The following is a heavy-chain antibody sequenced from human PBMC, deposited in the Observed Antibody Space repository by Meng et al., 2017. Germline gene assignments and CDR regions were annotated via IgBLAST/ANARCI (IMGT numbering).Heavy chain of an antibody. CDR2: INPNNGGT. CDR3: ASYHCSGGSCYGDY. D-gene: IGHD2-15*01. V-gene: IGHV1-2*02. J-gene: IGHJ4*02. CDR1: GYALIGYH. Sequence: VTVVQSGDGGRRPGAAVKVSRKASGYALIGYHMDWVRQAPGPRPEWMGWINPNNGGTNYAQKFQGTVTMTRDTSISKAYMEPSSLRSDDTAVYSCASYHCSGGSCYGDYWGQGTLVTVSS.